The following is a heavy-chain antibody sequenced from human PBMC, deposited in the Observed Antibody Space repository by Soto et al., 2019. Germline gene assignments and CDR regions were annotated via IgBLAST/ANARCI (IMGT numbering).Heavy chain of an antibody. CDR2: ISYDGSNK. CDR3: AKDSYKVVVTPECDS. J-gene: IGHJ4*02. CDR1: GFTFSSYG. V-gene: IGHV3-30*18. Sequence: QVQLVESGGGVVQPGRSLRLSCAASGFTFSSYGMHWVRQAPGKGLEWVAVISYDGSNKYYADSVKGRFTISRDNSKNTLYLQMNSLRAEDTAVYYCAKDSYKVVVTPECDSWGQGTLVTVSS. D-gene: IGHD2-21*02.